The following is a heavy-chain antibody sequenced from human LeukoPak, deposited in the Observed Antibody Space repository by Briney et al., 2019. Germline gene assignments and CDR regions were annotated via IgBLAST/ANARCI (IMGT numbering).Heavy chain of an antibody. V-gene: IGHV3-23*01. Sequence: HAGGSLRLSCAASGFTFSSYAMSWVRQAPGKGLEWVSAISGSGGSTYYADSVKGRFTISRDNSKNTLYLQMNSLRAEDTAVYYCARDRISGTTDYFDYWGQGTLVTVSS. CDR3: ARDRISGTTDYFDY. CDR1: GFTFSSYA. D-gene: IGHD1-1*01. J-gene: IGHJ4*02. CDR2: ISGSGGST.